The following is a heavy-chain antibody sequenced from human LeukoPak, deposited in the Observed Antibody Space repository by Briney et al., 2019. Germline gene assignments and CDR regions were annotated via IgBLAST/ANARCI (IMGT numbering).Heavy chain of an antibody. CDR3: ATAGYYDYVWGSYRFDY. CDR2: FDPEDGET. CDR1: GYTFTSYG. V-gene: IGHV1-24*01. Sequence: SXXVSCKASGYTFTSYGISWVGQAPGQGREWMGGFDPEDGETIYAQKFQGRVTMTEDTSTDTAYIELSSLRSEDTAVYYCATAGYYDYVWGSYRFDYWGQGTLVTVSS. D-gene: IGHD3-16*02. J-gene: IGHJ4*02.